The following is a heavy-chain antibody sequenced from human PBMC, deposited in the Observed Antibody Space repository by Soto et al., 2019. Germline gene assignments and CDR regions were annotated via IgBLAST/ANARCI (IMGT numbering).Heavy chain of an antibody. D-gene: IGHD3-22*01. CDR2: IYPGDSDT. CDR1: GYSFTSYW. CDR3: ARRLYDSSGPNWFDP. V-gene: IGHV5-51*01. Sequence: PGESLKISCKGSGYSFTSYWIGWVRQMPGKGLEWMGIIYPGDSDTRYSPSFQGQVTISADKSISTAYLQWSSLKASDTAMYYWARRLYDSSGPNWFDPWGQGTLVTVSS. J-gene: IGHJ5*02.